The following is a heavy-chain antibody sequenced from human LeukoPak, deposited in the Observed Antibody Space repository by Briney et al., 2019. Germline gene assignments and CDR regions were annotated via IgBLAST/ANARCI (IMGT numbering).Heavy chain of an antibody. CDR3: ASREGSYSDY. D-gene: IGHD3-10*01. J-gene: IGHJ4*02. CDR1: GFTFSSYG. CDR2: IWYGGSNK. Sequence: PGGSLRLSCAASGFTFSSYGMHWVRQAPGKGLEWVAVIWYGGSNKYYADSVKGRFTISRDNSKNTLYLQMNSLRSEDTAVYYCASREGSYSDYWGQGTLVTVSS. V-gene: IGHV3-33*08.